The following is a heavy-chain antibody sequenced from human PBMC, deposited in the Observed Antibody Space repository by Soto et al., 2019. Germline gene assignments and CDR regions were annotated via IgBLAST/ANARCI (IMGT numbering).Heavy chain of an antibody. J-gene: IGHJ4*02. Sequence: GGSLRLSCAASGFTFSSYGMHWVRQAPGKGLGWVAVISYDGSNKYYADSVKGRFTISRDNSKNTLYLQMNSLRAEDTAVYYCAKDGQRGYYGSGSYLDFDYWGQGTLVTVSS. CDR3: AKDGQRGYYGSGSYLDFDY. D-gene: IGHD3-10*01. V-gene: IGHV3-30*18. CDR2: ISYDGSNK. CDR1: GFTFSSYG.